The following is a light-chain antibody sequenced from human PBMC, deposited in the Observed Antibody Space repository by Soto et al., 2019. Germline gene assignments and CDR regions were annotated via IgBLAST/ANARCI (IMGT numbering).Light chain of an antibody. Sequence: EIVLTQSPDTLSLSPGERATLSCRASQSVDSNYLAWYQQKPGQAPRVLIYGASSRATGIPARFSGSGSGTDFTLTISSLEPEDFAVYYCQHRSSWPGAFGPGTKVDIK. CDR3: QHRSSWPGA. CDR2: GAS. CDR1: QSVDSNY. J-gene: IGKJ3*01. V-gene: IGKV3D-20*02.